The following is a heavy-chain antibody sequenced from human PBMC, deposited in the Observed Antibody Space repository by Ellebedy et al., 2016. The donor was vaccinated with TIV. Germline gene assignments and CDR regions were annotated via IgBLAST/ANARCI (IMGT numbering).Heavy chain of an antibody. CDR3: ARNVWFGELSDPFYFDF. V-gene: IGHV4-4*02. D-gene: IGHD3-10*01. J-gene: IGHJ4*02. CDR2: IFHSGSS. CDR1: GVSVSSSNW. Sequence: SETLSLTXDVSGVSVSSSNWWSWVRQSPGKGLEWIGEIFHSGSSKYNPSLKSRVTISLDKSKNQISLRLTSVAAADTAAYYCARNVWFGELSDPFYFDFWGQGTLVTVSS.